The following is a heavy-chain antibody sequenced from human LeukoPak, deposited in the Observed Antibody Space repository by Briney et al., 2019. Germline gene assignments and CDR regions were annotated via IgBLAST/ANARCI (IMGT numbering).Heavy chain of an antibody. CDR2: IYYSGST. D-gene: IGHD2-15*01. V-gene: IGHV4-39*07. J-gene: IGHJ3*02. CDR3: ARDLVDIVVVVAADKDAFDI. CDR1: GGSISSSSYY. Sequence: SETLSLTRTVSGGSISSSSYYWGRIRQPPGKGLEWIGSIYYSGSTYYNPSLKSRVTISVDTSKNQFSLKLSSVTAADTAVYYCARDLVDIVVVVAADKDAFDIWGQGTMVTVSS.